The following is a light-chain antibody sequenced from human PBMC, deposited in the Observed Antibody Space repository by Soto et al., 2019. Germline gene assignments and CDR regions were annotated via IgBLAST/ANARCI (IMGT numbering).Light chain of an antibody. CDR2: DVN. CDR3: CSYAGTYTFV. J-gene: IGLJ3*02. CDR1: SSDVGGYNY. V-gene: IGLV2-11*01. Sequence: QSALTQPRSVSGSPGQSVTISCTGTSSDVGGYNYVSWYQQHPGKAPKLMICDVNKRPSGVPDRFSGSKSGNTASLTISGLQAEDEADYYCCSYAGTYTFVFGGGTQLT.